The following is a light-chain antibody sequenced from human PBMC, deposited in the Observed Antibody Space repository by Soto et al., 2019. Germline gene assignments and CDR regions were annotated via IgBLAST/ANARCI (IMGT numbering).Light chain of an antibody. CDR1: QSVSSN. CDR2: GAS. Sequence: EIVMTQSPATLSVSPGERATLSCRASQSVSSNLAWYQQKPGQAPRLLIYGASTRATGCPARFSGSGSGTEFTLTISSLQSEDFAVYHCQQYNNWPVTFGQGTKLEIK. V-gene: IGKV3-15*01. CDR3: QQYNNWPVT. J-gene: IGKJ2*01.